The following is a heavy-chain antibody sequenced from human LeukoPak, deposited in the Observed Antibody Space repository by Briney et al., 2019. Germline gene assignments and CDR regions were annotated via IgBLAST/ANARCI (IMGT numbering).Heavy chain of an antibody. CDR3: ARDKSWNYLGY. CDR1: GFTFSSYS. Sequence: GGSLRLSCAASGFTFSSYSMNWVRQAPGKGLEWVSSISSSSSYIYYADSVKGRFTISRDTSKNTLYLQMNSLRAEDTAVYYCARDKSWNYLGYWGQGTLVTVSS. D-gene: IGHD1-7*01. V-gene: IGHV3-21*04. CDR2: ISSSSSYI. J-gene: IGHJ4*02.